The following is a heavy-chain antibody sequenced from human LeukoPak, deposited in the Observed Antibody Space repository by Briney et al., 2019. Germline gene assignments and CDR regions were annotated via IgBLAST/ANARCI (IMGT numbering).Heavy chain of an antibody. D-gene: IGHD5-18*01. CDR2: IYYSGST. V-gene: IGHV4-39*01. CDR1: GGSISSSSYY. Sequence: SETLSLTCTVSGGSISSSSYYWGWIRQPPGKGLEWIASIYYSGSTYYNPSLEGRVTISVDASENQFSLKLNSVTAADTAVYYCASQPRGAEVTYYYYGMDVWGQGTTVTVSS. J-gene: IGHJ6*02. CDR3: ASQPRGAEVTYYYYGMDV.